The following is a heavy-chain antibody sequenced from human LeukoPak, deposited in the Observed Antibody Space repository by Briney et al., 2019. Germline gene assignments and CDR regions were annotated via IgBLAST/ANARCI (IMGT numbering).Heavy chain of an antibody. J-gene: IGHJ4*02. CDR2: ISSSSSYI. Sequence: GGSLRLSCAASEFTFSSYTMNWVRQAPGEGLEWVSSISSSSSYIYYADSVKGRFTISRDNAKNSLYLQMNSLRAEDTAVYYCARDLVGNFDYWGQGTLVTVSS. CDR3: ARDLVGNFDY. V-gene: IGHV3-21*01. CDR1: EFTFSSYT. D-gene: IGHD1-26*01.